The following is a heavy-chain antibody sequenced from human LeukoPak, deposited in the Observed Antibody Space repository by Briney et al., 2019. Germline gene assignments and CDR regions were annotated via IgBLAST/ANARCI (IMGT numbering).Heavy chain of an antibody. J-gene: IGHJ4*02. CDR2: ISYDGSNK. CDR3: ATLTTVTNFDY. V-gene: IGHV3-30-3*01. D-gene: IGHD4-17*01. Sequence: GGSLRLSCAASGFPFSSYAITWVRQAPGKGLEWVAIISYDGSNKYYADSVKGRFTISRDNSKNTLYLQMNSLRTEDTAVYYCATLTTVTNFDYWGQGTLVTVSS. CDR1: GFPFSSYA.